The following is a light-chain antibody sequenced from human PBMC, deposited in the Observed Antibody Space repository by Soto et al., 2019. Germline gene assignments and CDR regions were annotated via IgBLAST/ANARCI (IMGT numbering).Light chain of an antibody. CDR2: DVD. V-gene: IGLV2-11*01. J-gene: IGLJ1*01. CDR3: CSNAGRPDV. CDR1: SSDIGGYNY. Sequence: QSALTQPRSVSGSPGQSVAISCTGTSSDIGGYNYVSWYQQHPGKAPKVMIYDVDKRPSGVPDRFSGSKSGNTASLTISDLQTEDEADYYCCSNAGRPDVFGTGTKRTVL.